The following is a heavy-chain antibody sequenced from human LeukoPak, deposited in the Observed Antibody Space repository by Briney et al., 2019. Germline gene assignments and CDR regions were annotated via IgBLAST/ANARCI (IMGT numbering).Heavy chain of an antibody. J-gene: IGHJ4*02. D-gene: IGHD3-22*01. CDR2: IKSKTDGGTT. Sequence: PGGSLRLSCAASGFTFSNARMSWVRQAPGKGLEWVGRIKSKTDGGTTDYAAPVKGRFTISRDDSKNTLYLQMNSLKTEDTAVYYCTTEPEITMIVVEYDYWGQGTLVTVSS. CDR3: TTEPEITMIVVEYDY. V-gene: IGHV3-15*01. CDR1: GFTFSNAR.